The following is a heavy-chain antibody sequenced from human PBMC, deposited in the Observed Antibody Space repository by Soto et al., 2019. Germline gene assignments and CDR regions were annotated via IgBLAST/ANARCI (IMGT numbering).Heavy chain of an antibody. CDR1: GFTFTSSA. CDR3: AADAGGDSDPIYYYYYGMDV. CDR2: IVVGSGNT. D-gene: IGHD2-21*02. Sequence: QMQLVQSGHEVKKPGTSVKVSCKASGFTFTSSAMHWVRQARGQRLEWIGWIVVGSGNTNYAQKYQERVTITTDMSTSTAYGELNSLRSEDTAVYYCAADAGGDSDPIYYYYYGMDVWGQGTTVTVSS. J-gene: IGHJ6*02. V-gene: IGHV1-58*02.